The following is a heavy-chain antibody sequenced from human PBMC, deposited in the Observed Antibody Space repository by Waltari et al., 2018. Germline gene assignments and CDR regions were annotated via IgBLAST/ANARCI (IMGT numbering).Heavy chain of an antibody. D-gene: IGHD2-2*01. CDR1: GFPFGDHG. V-gene: IGHV3-49*04. CDR3: TRDHRIVVVPAALFDY. J-gene: IGHJ4*02. CDR2: IRSKASGGTT. Sequence: EVQLVESGGGLVQPGRSLRLSCTGSGFPFGDHGMSGVRQAPGKGLEWVGFIRSKASGGTTEYAASVKGRFTISREDSKSIAYLQMNSLKTEDTAVYYCTRDHRIVVVPAALFDYWGQGTLVTVSA.